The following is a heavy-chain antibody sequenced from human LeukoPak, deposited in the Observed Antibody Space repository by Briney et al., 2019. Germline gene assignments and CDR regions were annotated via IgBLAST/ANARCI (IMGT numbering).Heavy chain of an antibody. V-gene: IGHV3-30*04. Sequence: GRSLRLSCVASGFMFSDHAFHWVRQSPDKGREWVALIGSDGSKKYYADSVQGRFTVSRENSKNTLFLQMNTLRADDTAVYFCARQMTSTRLFDSWGQGTLVTVSS. CDR3: ARQMTSTRLFDS. CDR2: IGSDGSKK. CDR1: GFMFSDHA. D-gene: IGHD5/OR15-5a*01. J-gene: IGHJ4*02.